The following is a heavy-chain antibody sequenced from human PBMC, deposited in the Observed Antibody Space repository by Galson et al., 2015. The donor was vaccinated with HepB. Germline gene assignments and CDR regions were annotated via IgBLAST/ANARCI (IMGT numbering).Heavy chain of an antibody. CDR2: VRGSATST. J-gene: IGHJ4*02. V-gene: IGHV3-23*01. CDR3: AKDSGFGGEEY. Sequence: SLRLSCAASGVTFYVYTMNWVRQAPGKGLEWVSAVRGSATSTFYADSVRGRFTISRDDSKNTVTLQLNNLGVEDTAIYYCAKDSGFGGEEYWGQGILVTVST. D-gene: IGHD3-16*01. CDR1: GVTFYVYT.